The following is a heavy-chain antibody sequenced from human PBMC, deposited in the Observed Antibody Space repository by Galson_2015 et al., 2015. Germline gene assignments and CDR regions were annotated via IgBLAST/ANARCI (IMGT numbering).Heavy chain of an antibody. CDR3: ARGGDGECNY. D-gene: IGHD2-21*01. J-gene: IGHJ4*02. CDR1: GFTFSSSD. Sequence: SLRLSCAASGFTFSSSDMSWVRQAPGKGLEWVSAITGSGGGTYYADSVKGRFTISRDNSKNTLYLQMNSLRAEDTALYYCARGGDGECNYWGQGTLVTVSS. V-gene: IGHV3-23*01. CDR2: ITGSGGGT.